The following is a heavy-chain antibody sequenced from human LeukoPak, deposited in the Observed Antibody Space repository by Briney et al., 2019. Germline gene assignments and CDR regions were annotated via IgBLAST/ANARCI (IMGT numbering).Heavy chain of an antibody. J-gene: IGHJ6*03. CDR3: ARDLADAVARTVTSYYYYMDV. CDR1: GYTFTGYY. D-gene: IGHD6-19*01. V-gene: IGHV1-2*02. CDR2: INPNSGGT. Sequence: ASVKVSCKASGYTFTGYYMHWVRQAPGQGLEWMGWINPNSGGTNYAQKFQGRVTMTRDTSISTAYMELSRLRSDDTAVYYCARDLADAVARTVTSYYYYMDVWGKGTTVTVSS.